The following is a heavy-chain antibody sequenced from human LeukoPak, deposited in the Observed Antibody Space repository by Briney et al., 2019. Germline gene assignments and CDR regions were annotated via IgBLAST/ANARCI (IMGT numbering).Heavy chain of an antibody. D-gene: IGHD3-22*01. CDR2: ISGSGHSI. Sequence: GGSLRLSCVASEFTFSSYAMTWVRQAPGKGLEWVSSISGSGHSIYYADSVKGRFTISRDNSKNTLYLYMNTLRAEDTAIYYCAKNSSGDYYFFDHWGQGTLVTVSP. J-gene: IGHJ4*02. CDR1: EFTFSSYA. CDR3: AKNSSGDYYFFDH. V-gene: IGHV3-23*01.